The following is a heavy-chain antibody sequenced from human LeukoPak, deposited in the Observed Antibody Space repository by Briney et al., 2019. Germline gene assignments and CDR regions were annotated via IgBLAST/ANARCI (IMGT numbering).Heavy chain of an antibody. CDR3: TRQEVGARFDY. Sequence: GGSLRLSCAASAFTFSDSTVHWVRQASGKGLEWVGRIRSKANDYATGYAASVKGRFTISRDDSKNTAYLQMNSLKTEDTAVYYCTRQEVGARFDYWGHGTLVTVSS. CDR1: AFTFSDST. D-gene: IGHD5-12*01. J-gene: IGHJ4*01. V-gene: IGHV3-73*01. CDR2: IRSKANDYAT.